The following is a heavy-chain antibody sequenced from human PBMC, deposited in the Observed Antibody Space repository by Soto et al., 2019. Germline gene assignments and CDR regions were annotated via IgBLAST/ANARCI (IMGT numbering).Heavy chain of an antibody. J-gene: IGHJ4*02. V-gene: IGHV4-34*01. Sequence: QVQLQQWGAGLLKPSETLSLTCAVYGGSFSGYYWSWIRQPPGKGLEWIGEINHSGSTNYNPSLKSRVTISVDTSKNQFSLKLSSVTAADTAVYYCASLTDYYDSSGPLDYWGQGTLVTVSS. CDR2: INHSGST. D-gene: IGHD3-22*01. CDR3: ASLTDYYDSSGPLDY. CDR1: GGSFSGYY.